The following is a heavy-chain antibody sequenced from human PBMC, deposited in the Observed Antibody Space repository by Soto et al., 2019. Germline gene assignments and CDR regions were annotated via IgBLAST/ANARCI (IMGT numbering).Heavy chain of an antibody. D-gene: IGHD4-17*01. CDR1: GGSISSSSYY. J-gene: IGHJ4*02. CDR3: ARQNDYGDYMGY. Sequence: QLQLQESGPGLVKPSETLSLTCTVSGGSISSSSYYWGWIRQPPGKGLEWIGSIYYSGSTYYNPSLKSRVPISVDTSKNQFSLRLSSVTAADTAVYYCARQNDYGDYMGYWGQGTLVTVSS. CDR2: IYYSGST. V-gene: IGHV4-39*01.